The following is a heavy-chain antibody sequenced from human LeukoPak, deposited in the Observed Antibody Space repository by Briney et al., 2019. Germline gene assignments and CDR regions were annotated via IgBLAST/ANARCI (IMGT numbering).Heavy chain of an antibody. J-gene: IGHJ4*02. V-gene: IGHV3-23*01. CDR2: ISGSGGTT. CDR1: GFTFSSYA. D-gene: IGHD3-22*01. CDR3: AKDLGWSYDSSGYQDY. Sequence: GGSLRLSCAASGFTFSSYAMSWVRQAPGKGLEWVSAISGSGGTTYYADSVKGRFSISRDNFKNTLYLQMNSLRVEDTAVYYCAKDLGWSYDSSGYQDYWGQGTLVTVPS.